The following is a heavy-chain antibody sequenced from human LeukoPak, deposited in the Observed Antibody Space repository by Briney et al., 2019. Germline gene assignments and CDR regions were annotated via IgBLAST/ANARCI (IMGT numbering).Heavy chain of an antibody. Sequence: AETLSLTCTVSGGSISSYYWSWIRQPPGKALEWIGYIYYSGSTNYNPSLKSRVTISVDTSNNQFSLKLSSVTAADTAVYYCARFYGGNPPDAFDIWGQGTMVTVSS. J-gene: IGHJ3*02. CDR3: ARFYGGNPPDAFDI. D-gene: IGHD4-23*01. CDR1: GGSISSYY. V-gene: IGHV4-59*01. CDR2: IYYSGST.